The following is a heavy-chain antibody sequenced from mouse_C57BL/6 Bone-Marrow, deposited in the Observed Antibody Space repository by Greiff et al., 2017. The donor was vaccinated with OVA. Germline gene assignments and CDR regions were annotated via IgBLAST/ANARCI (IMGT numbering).Heavy chain of an antibody. Sequence: QVQLQQPGAELVKPGASVKLSCKASGYTFTSYWMHWVKQRPGQGLEWIGMIHPNSGSTNYNEKFKSKATLTVDKSSSTAYMQLSSLTSEDSAVYYCARRGSYVRYYAMDYWGQGTSVTVSS. D-gene: IGHD1-1*01. V-gene: IGHV1-64*01. CDR3: ARRGSYVRYYAMDY. CDR1: GYTFTSYW. CDR2: IHPNSGST. J-gene: IGHJ4*01.